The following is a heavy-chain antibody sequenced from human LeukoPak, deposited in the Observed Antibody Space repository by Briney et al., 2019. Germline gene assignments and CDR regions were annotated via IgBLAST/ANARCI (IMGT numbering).Heavy chain of an antibody. J-gene: IGHJ4*02. CDR1: RGTFSSYA. D-gene: IGHD5-12*01. CDR3: AREEAFGPDIVATVYYFDY. V-gene: IGHV1-69*04. Sequence: ASVKVSCKASRGTFSSYAISWVRQAPGQGLEWMGRIIPILGIANYAQKFQGRVTITADKSTSTAYMELSSLRSEDTAVYYCAREEAFGPDIVATVYYFDYWGQGTLVTVSS. CDR2: IIPILGIA.